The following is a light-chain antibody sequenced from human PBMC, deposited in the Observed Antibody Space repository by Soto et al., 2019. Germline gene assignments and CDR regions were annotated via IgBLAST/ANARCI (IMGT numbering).Light chain of an antibody. CDR2: DVS. Sequence: QSVLTQPASVSGSPGQSITISCTGTSSDVGGYNYVYWYQQHPGQAPKLMIYDVSNRPSGVSNRFSGSKSGNTASLTISGLQAEDEADYYCNSYTSRSTYVFGNGTKVTVL. V-gene: IGLV2-14*01. CDR3: NSYTSRSTYV. J-gene: IGLJ1*01. CDR1: SSDVGGYNY.